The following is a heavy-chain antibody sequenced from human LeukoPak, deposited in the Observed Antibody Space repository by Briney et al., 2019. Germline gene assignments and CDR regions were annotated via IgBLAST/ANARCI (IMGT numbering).Heavy chain of an antibody. J-gene: IGHJ4*02. Sequence: ADXLSXXXXXXXXSISSYYWSWIRQPPGEGLGWFGYIYYSGSTNYNPSRKSRVTISVDPSKKQFSLKLTSVTASDTAVYYCARDGYSAIDYWGQGTLVTVSS. D-gene: IGHD1-26*01. V-gene: IGHV4-59*01. CDR3: ARDGYSAIDY. CDR2: IYYSGST. CDR1: XXSISSYY.